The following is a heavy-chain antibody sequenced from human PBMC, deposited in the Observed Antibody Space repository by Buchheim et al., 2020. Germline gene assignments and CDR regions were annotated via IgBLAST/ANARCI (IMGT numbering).Heavy chain of an antibody. D-gene: IGHD5-18*01. CDR3: AKLGPIHLWNPTPYAFDI. CDR1: GGSISSYN. V-gene: IGHV4-59*01. CDR2: MYYNGGT. Sequence: QMQLQESGSGLVKSSETLSLTCTVSGGSISSYNWSWIRQSPGKGLECIGNMYYNGGTNYSPSLKSRVTISEDTSKNQFSLKLSSVTTADTAVYYCAKLGPIHLWNPTPYAFDIWGQGA. J-gene: IGHJ3*02.